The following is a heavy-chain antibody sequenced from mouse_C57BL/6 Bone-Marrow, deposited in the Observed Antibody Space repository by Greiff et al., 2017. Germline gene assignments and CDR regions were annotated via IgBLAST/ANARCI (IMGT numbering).Heavy chain of an antibody. Sequence: QVQLQQSGAELVRPGTSVKVSCKASGYAFTNYLIEWVKQRPGQGLEWIGVINPGSGGTNYNEKFKGKATLTADKSSSTAYMQLSSLTSEDSAVYFCARLGPYPYYFDYGGQGTTLTVSS. CDR2: INPGSGGT. V-gene: IGHV1-54*01. J-gene: IGHJ2*01. CDR1: GYAFTNYL. D-gene: IGHD2-10*01. CDR3: ARLGPYPYYFDY.